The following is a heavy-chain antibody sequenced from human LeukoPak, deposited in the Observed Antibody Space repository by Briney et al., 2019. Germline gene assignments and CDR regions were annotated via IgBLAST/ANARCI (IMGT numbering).Heavy chain of an antibody. D-gene: IGHD3-10*01. CDR2: ISDSGGST. CDR3: AKNGESRLIYYFDY. Sequence: QPGGSLRLSCLASGFTFSNYAMSWVRQAPGKGLEWVSIISDSGGSTHRAESVKGRLTISRDNSKNTVYLQMNSLRVEDTAVYYCAKNGESRLIYYFDYWGRGTLVTVSS. CDR1: GFTFSNYA. V-gene: IGHV3-23*01. J-gene: IGHJ4*02.